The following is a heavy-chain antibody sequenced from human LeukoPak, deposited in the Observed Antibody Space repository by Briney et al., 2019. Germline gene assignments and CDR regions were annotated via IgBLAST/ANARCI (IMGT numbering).Heavy chain of an antibody. CDR3: AKDGIVATFDY. Sequence: GGSLRLSCAASGFTFSAFSMNWVRQAPGKGLEWVAVISYDGSNKYYADSVKGRFTISRDNSKNTLYLQMNSLRAEDTAVYYCAKDGIVATFDYWGQGTLVTVSS. D-gene: IGHD1-26*01. V-gene: IGHV3-30*18. J-gene: IGHJ4*02. CDR2: ISYDGSNK. CDR1: GFTFSAFS.